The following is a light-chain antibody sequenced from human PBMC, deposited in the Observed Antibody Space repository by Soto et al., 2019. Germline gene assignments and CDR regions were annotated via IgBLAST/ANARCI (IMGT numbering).Light chain of an antibody. J-gene: IGLJ1*01. CDR3: SSYTSTSNRL. V-gene: IGLV2-14*01. CDR1: SSDVGGYNY. Sequence: QSVLTQPAFVSGSPGQSITISCTGTSSDVGGYNYVSWYQHPPGKAPKLMISEVSNRPSGVSNRFSGSKSGNTASLTISGLQAEAEADYYCSSYTSTSNRLFGNRTKVTV. CDR2: EVS.